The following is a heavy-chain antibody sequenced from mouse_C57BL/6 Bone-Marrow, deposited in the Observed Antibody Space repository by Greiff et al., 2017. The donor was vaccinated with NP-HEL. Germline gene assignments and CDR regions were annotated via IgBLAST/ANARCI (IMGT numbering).Heavy chain of an antibody. CDR3: AYYYGTSDWYFDV. V-gene: IGHV1-69*01. CDR1: GYTFTSYW. CDR2: IDPSDSYT. D-gene: IGHD1-1*01. J-gene: IGHJ1*03. Sequence: QVQLQQPGAELVMPGASVKLSCKASGYTFTSYWMHWVKQRPGQGLEWIGEIDPSDSYTTYNQKFKGKSTLTVDKSSSTAYMQLSSLTSEDSAVYYCAYYYGTSDWYFDVWGTGTTVTVSS.